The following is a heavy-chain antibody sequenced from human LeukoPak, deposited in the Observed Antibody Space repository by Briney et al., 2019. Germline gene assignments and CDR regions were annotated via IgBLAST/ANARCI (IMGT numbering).Heavy chain of an antibody. V-gene: IGHV3-66*01. CDR3: ARDGGFGELLNY. CDR1: GFTFSSYS. D-gene: IGHD3-10*01. J-gene: IGHJ4*02. CDR2: IYSGGST. Sequence: GGSLRLSCAASGFTFSSYSMNWVRQAPGKGLEWVSVIYSGGSTYYADSVKGRFTISRDNSKNTLYLQMNSLRAEDTAVYYCARDGGFGELLNYWGQGTLVTVSS.